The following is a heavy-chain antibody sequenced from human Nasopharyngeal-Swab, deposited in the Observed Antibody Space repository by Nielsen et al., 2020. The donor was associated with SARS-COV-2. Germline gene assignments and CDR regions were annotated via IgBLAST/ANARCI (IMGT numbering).Heavy chain of an antibody. CDR1: GYTFSNYA. V-gene: IGHV3-23*01. J-gene: IGHJ4*02. CDR2: VDYDGVRT. D-gene: IGHD2-2*03. CDR3: ATWMRAHFDY. Sequence: GESLKISCTGSGYTFSNYAISWVRQAPGQGLEWVSTVDYDGVRTHYADSVEGRFIISRDNSKNTVYLQIKRLGVEDAAVYYCATWMRAHFDYWGQGTLVT.